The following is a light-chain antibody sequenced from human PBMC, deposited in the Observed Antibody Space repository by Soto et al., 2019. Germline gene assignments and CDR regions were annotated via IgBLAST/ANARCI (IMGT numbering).Light chain of an antibody. CDR3: SSYATNTTLGV. J-gene: IGLJ1*01. CDR1: SSDVGDYNS. V-gene: IGLV2-14*01. CDR2: DVS. Sequence: QSALTQPASVSGSPGQSITISCTGTSSDVGDYNSLSWYQQYPGKARKLLIYDVSNRPLRVSNRFSASKSGTTASLTISGLQAEDEADYYCSSYATNTTLGVFGTGTKVTVL.